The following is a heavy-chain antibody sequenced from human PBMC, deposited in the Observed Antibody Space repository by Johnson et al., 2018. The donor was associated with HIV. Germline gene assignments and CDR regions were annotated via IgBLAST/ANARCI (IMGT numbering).Heavy chain of an antibody. CDR1: GFTFSNYA. Sequence: QVQLVESGGGVVQPGRSLRLSCAASGFTFSNYAIHWVRQAPGKGLEWVTFIQFDGSHKYSADFVKGRFTISRDTSKKSVFLQMNNLRPEDTAVYYCAKETRDSRSAFDVWGQGTLVTVSS. J-gene: IGHJ3*01. V-gene: IGHV3-30*02. CDR3: AKETRDSRSAFDV. CDR2: IQFDGSHK. D-gene: IGHD4-11*01.